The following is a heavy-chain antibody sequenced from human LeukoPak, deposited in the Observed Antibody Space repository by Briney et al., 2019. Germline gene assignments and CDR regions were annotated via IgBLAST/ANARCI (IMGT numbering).Heavy chain of an antibody. V-gene: IGHV3-66*02. CDR1: GFTVSNSY. CDR2: IYSGGST. CDR3: AKTPRGDV. J-gene: IGHJ6*02. Sequence: PGGSLRLSCAASGFTVSNSYMSWVRQAPGKGLEWVSIIYSGGSTFYADSVKGRFTISRDNSKNTLYLQMNSLGAEDTAVYYCAKTPRGDVWGQGTTVTVSS. D-gene: IGHD3-10*01.